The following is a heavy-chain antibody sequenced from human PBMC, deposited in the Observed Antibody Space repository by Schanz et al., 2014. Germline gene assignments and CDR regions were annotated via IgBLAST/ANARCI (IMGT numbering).Heavy chain of an antibody. V-gene: IGHV3-30*18. J-gene: IGHJ6*02. Sequence: QVQLVESGGGVVQPGRSLRLSCAASGFNFSNYDIHWVRQAPGKGLEWVALIYYNGTNKYYADSVKGRFTISRDNSQNTLYLQMNTLRTEDTAVYYGAKELNRRGGQTNFYYYYGMDVWGRGTTVTVSS. CDR3: AKELNRRGGQTNFYYYYGMDV. D-gene: IGHD5-12*01. CDR2: IYYNGTNK. CDR1: GFNFSNYD.